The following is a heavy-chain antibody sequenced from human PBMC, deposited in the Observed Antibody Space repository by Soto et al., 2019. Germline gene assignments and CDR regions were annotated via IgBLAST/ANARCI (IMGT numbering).Heavy chain of an antibody. CDR2: ISGDGINT. V-gene: IGHV3-30*03. CDR3: ARGNLSFDFDS. D-gene: IGHD1-26*01. Sequence: PGGSLRLSCAASGFNFGFFGMHWVRQAPGKGPEWVAFISGDGINTQYADSVRGRFTLSRDYSRKTMYLQMDSLRDEDTALYYCARGNLSFDFDSWGLGTLVTVSS. CDR1: GFNFGFFG. J-gene: IGHJ4*02.